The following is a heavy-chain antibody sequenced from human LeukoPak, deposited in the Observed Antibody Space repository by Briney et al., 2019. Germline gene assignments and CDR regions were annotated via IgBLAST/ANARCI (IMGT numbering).Heavy chain of an antibody. V-gene: IGHV4-59*08. CDR2: IYYSGST. D-gene: IGHD3-22*01. Sequence: SETLPLTCTVSGGSISSYYWSWIRQPPGKGLEWIGYIYYSGSTNYNPSLKSRVTISVDTSKNQFSLKLSSVTAADTAVYYCARRGQEYYYDSSGYSGPAFDIWGQGTMVTVSS. CDR3: ARRGQEYYYDSSGYSGPAFDI. CDR1: GGSISSYY. J-gene: IGHJ3*02.